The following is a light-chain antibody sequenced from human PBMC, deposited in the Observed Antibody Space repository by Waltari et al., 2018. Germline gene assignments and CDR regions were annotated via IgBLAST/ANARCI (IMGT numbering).Light chain of an antibody. CDR2: DVS. J-gene: IGLJ3*02. CDR3: CSYAASSTFAV. Sequence: QSALTQPASVSGSPGQSITISCTGISSDVGGYNFVSWYQQHPGKAPKLMIYDVSKRPSGVSNRFSGSKSDNPASLTISGLQAEDEAVYYCCSYAASSTFAVFGGGTKLTVL. V-gene: IGLV2-23*02. CDR1: SSDVGGYNF.